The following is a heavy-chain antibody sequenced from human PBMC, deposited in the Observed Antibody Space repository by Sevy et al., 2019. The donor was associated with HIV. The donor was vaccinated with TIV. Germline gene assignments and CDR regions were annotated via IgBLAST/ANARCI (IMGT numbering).Heavy chain of an antibody. CDR1: GFTFSSYA. D-gene: IGHD4-17*01. CDR3: AKESLDYGDLAVYYFDY. CDR2: IWYDGYNK. Sequence: GGSLRLSCAASGFTFSSYAMHWVRQAPGKGLEWVVVIWYDGYNKYYADSVKGRFTISSDNTNNTLYLQMNSRRAEDAALDDGAKESLDYGDLAVYYFDYWGQGTLVTVSS. V-gene: IGHV3-33*06. J-gene: IGHJ4*02.